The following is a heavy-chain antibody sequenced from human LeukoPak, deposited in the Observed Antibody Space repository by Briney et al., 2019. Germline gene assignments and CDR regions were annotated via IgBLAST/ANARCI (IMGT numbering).Heavy chain of an antibody. V-gene: IGHV3-74*01. Sequence: GGSLRLSCAASGFTFSSYWMHWVRQAPGKGLVWLSRINSDGSTTSYADSVKGRFTISRDNAKNTLYLQMNSLRAEDTAVYYCARGWSGWYLFDNWGQGTLVTVSS. CDR2: INSDGSTT. CDR3: ARGWSGWYLFDN. J-gene: IGHJ4*02. D-gene: IGHD6-19*01. CDR1: GFTFSSYW.